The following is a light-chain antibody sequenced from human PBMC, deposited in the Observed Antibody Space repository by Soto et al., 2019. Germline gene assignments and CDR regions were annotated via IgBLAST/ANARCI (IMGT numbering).Light chain of an antibody. CDR1: SSNIGNNF. CDR3: GTWDSSLSAGV. V-gene: IGLV1-51*01. Sequence: QSVLTQPPSVSAAPGQKVTISCSGSSSNIGNNFVSWYQQPPGTAPKLLIYDNNKRPSGIPDRFSGSKSGTSATLGITGLQTGDEADYYSGTWDSSLSAGVFGGGTKLTVL. J-gene: IGLJ3*02. CDR2: DNN.